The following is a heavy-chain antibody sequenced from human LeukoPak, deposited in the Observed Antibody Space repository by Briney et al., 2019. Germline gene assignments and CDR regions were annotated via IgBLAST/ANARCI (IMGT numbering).Heavy chain of an antibody. CDR1: GHTFTSYG. CDR2: ISAYNGNT. CDR3: ARVPRPLAAAASRRQGGWFDP. D-gene: IGHD6-13*01. Sequence: ASVKVSCKASGHTFTSYGISWVRQAPGQGLEWMGWISAYNGNTNYAQKLQGRVTMTTDTSTSTAYMELRSLRSDDTAFYYCARVPRPLAAAASRRQGGWFDPWGQGTLVTVSS. J-gene: IGHJ5*02. V-gene: IGHV1-18*01.